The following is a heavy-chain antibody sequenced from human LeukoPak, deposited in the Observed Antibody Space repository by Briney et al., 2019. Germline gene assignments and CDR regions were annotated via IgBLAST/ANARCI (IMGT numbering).Heavy chain of an antibody. J-gene: IGHJ4*02. D-gene: IGHD3-3*01. V-gene: IGHV4-31*03. CDR1: GGSISSGGSS. Sequence: SETLSLTCTVSGGSISSGGSSWTWIRQHPGKGLEWIGYMYYSGSPYYNPSLRSRLTISVDTSKNQFSLKLSSVTAADTAVYYCARAVNDFWSGFSYYFDCWGQGTLVTVSS. CDR2: MYYSGSP. CDR3: ARAVNDFWSGFSYYFDC.